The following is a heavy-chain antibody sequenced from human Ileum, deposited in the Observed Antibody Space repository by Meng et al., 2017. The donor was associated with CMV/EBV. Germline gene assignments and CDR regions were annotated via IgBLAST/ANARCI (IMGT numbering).Heavy chain of an antibody. CDR2: IKQDGSEK. J-gene: IGHJ6*02. V-gene: IGHV3-7*01. D-gene: IGHD3-3*01. Sequence: GESLKISCAASGFTLSSYWMSWVRQAPGKGLEWVANIKQDGSEKYYVDSVKGRFTISRDNAKNSLYLQMNSLRAEDTAVYYCARTRTYFGVVIIYYYGMYVWGQGTTVTVSS. CDR1: GFTLSSYW. CDR3: ARTRTYFGVVIIYYYGMYV.